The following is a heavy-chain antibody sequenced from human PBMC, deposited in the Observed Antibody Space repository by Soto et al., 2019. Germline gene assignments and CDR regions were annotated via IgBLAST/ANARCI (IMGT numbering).Heavy chain of an antibody. Sequence: SETLSLTCAVYGGSFSGYYWSWIRQPPGKVLEWIGEINHSGSTNYNPSLKSRVTISVDTSKNQFSLKLSSVTAADTAVYYCASRFSSWSVTTLDYWGQGTLVTVSS. J-gene: IGHJ4*02. D-gene: IGHD6-13*01. CDR3: ASRFSSWSVTTLDY. CDR2: INHSGST. CDR1: GGSFSGYY. V-gene: IGHV4-34*01.